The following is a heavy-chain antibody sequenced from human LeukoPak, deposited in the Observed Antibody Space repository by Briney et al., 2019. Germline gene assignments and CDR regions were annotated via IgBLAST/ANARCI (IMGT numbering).Heavy chain of an antibody. CDR3: AREEGATQDAN. D-gene: IGHD1-26*01. Sequence: SDTLSLICTVSGFPISIGYYWAWTRPPPGKGLEWIGSAYHIGGTYYNPSLKSRVTISVDTSRNQFSLRLSSVTAADTAVYYCAREEGATQDANWGQGTLVLVSS. J-gene: IGHJ4*02. CDR1: GFPISIGYY. V-gene: IGHV4-38-2*02. CDR2: AYHIGGT.